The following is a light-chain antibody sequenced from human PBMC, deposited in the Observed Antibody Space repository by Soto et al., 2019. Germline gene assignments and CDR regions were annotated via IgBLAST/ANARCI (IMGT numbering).Light chain of an antibody. J-gene: IGKJ2*01. Sequence: EIVMTQSPATLSVSPGERATLSCRASQSVSSNLAWYQQKPGQAPRLLIYGASTRATGIPARFSGSGSGTEFTLTISSLQSEDFAVDDCQQYNNWPPTFGQGTKLEIK. CDR2: GAS. V-gene: IGKV3-15*01. CDR1: QSVSSN. CDR3: QQYNNWPPT.